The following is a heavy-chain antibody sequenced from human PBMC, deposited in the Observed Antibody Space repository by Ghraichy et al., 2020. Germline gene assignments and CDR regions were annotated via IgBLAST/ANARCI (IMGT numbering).Heavy chain of an antibody. Sequence: SETLSLTCAVYGGSFSGYYWSWIRQPPGKGLEWIGEINHSGSTNYNPSLKSRVTISVDTSKNQFSLKLSSVTAADTAVYYCARRGYCSSTSCYVYFDYWGQGTLVTVSS. CDR1: GGSFSGYY. CDR2: INHSGST. D-gene: IGHD2-2*01. V-gene: IGHV4-34*01. J-gene: IGHJ4*02. CDR3: ARRGYCSSTSCYVYFDY.